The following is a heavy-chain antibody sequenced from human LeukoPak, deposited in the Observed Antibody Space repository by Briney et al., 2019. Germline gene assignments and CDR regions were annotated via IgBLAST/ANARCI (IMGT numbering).Heavy chain of an antibody. CDR3: ARFGGLTGQDY. D-gene: IGHD3-9*01. CDR1: GGSISSGGYY. V-gene: IGHV4-39*07. J-gene: IGHJ4*02. Sequence: SETLSLTCTVSGGSISSGGYYWSWIRQHPGKGLEWIGEINHSGSTNYNPSLKSRVTISVDTSKNQFSLKLSSVTAADTAVYYCARFGGLTGQDYWGQGTLVTVSS. CDR2: INHSGST.